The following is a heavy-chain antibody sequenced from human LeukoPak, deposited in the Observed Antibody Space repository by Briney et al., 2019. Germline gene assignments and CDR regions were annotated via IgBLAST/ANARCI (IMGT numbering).Heavy chain of an antibody. CDR3: ARCDYGDYNWFDP. V-gene: IGHV4-39*01. CDR1: GGSISSSSYY. D-gene: IGHD4-17*01. Sequence: PETLSLTCTVSGGSISSSSYYWGWIRQPPGKGLEWIGSIYYSGSTYYNPSLKSRVTISVDTSKNQFSLKLSSVTAADTAVYYCARCDYGDYNWFDPWGQGTLVTVSS. J-gene: IGHJ5*02. CDR2: IYYSGST.